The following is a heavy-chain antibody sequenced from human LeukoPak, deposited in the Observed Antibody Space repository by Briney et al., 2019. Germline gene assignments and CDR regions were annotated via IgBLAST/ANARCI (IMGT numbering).Heavy chain of an antibody. CDR2: GSGGST. CDR3: AKGPGIAVAGTAFDY. Sequence: GSGGSTYYADSVKGRFTISRDNSKNTLYLQMNSLRAEDTAVYYCAKGPGIAVAGTAFDYWGQGTLVTVSS. J-gene: IGHJ4*02. D-gene: IGHD6-19*01. V-gene: IGHV3-23*01.